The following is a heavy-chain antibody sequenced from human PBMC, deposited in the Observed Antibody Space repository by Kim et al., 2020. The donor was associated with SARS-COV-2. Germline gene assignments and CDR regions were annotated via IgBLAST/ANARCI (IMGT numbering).Heavy chain of an antibody. Sequence: SETLSLTCTVSGGSISSGGYYWSWIRQHPGKGLEWIGYIYYSGSTYYNPSLKSRVTISVDTSKNQFSLKLSSVTAADTAVYYCARALFTIFGVVIIDAFDIWGQGTMVTVSS. CDR2: IYYSGST. D-gene: IGHD3-3*01. CDR3: ARALFTIFGVVIIDAFDI. J-gene: IGHJ3*02. V-gene: IGHV4-31*03. CDR1: GGSISSGGYY.